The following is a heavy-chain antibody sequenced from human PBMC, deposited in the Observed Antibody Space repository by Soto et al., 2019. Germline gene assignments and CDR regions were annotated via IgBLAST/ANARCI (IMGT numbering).Heavy chain of an antibody. V-gene: IGHV3-23*01. CDR1: GFTFRSYA. D-gene: IGHD6-6*01. J-gene: IGHJ5*02. CDR2: ISGSGGST. CDR3: AKDRFSIAARPGFDP. Sequence: PGGSLRLSCAASGFTFRSYAMSWVRQAPGKGLEWVSAISGSGGSTYYADSVKGRFTISRDNSKNTLYLQMNSLRAEDTAVYYCAKDRFSIAARPGFDPWGQGTLVTVSS.